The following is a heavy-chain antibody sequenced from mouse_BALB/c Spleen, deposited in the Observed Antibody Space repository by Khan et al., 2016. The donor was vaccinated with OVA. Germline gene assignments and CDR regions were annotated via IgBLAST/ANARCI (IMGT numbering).Heavy chain of an antibody. CDR3: KREGGGNRFDY. V-gene: IGHV1S137*01. CDR2: ISTYYGDV. J-gene: IGHJ3*01. CDR1: GYTFTDFT. Sequence: QVQLQQSGAELVRPGVSVKISCKGSGYTFTDFTMHWVKQSHAKSLEWIGVISTYYGDVTYNQKFKGKATMTVDKSSSTAYMELARLTSEDSAIYLGKREGGGNRFDYWGQGTLVTVSA.